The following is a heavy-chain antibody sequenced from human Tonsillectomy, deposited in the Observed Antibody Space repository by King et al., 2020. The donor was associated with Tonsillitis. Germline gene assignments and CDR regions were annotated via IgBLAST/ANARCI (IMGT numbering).Heavy chain of an antibody. CDR2: ISGSGGST. D-gene: IGHD3-22*01. CDR3: AKTGRYDSSGYYSPADC. J-gene: IGHJ4*02. Sequence: VQLVESGGGLIQPGGSLRLSCAASGFTFSSYAMSWVRQAPGKGLEWVSAISGSGGSTYYADSVKGRFTISRDNSKNTLYLQMNSLRAEDTAVYYCAKTGRYDSSGYYSPADCWGQGTLVTVSS. V-gene: IGHV3-23*04. CDR1: GFTFSSYA.